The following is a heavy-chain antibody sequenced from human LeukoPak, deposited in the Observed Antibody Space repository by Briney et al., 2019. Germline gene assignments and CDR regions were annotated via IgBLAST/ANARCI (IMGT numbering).Heavy chain of an antibody. Sequence: GGSLRLSCAASGFTFNSFSMNWVRQAPGKGLEWVSSISSSTIYTYYADSVKGRFTISRDNAKNSLYLQMNSLRAEDTAVYYCARVPSSYDSGSQYNWFDPWGQGTLVTVSS. CDR3: ARVPSSYDSGSQYNWFDP. V-gene: IGHV3-21*04. J-gene: IGHJ5*02. CDR1: GFTFNSFS. CDR2: ISSSTIYT. D-gene: IGHD3-22*01.